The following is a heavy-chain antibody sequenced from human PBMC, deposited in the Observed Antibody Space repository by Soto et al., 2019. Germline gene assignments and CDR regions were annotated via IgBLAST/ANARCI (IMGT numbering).Heavy chain of an antibody. CDR3: ARDPGATYGSGSYFHYYGMDV. D-gene: IGHD3-10*01. J-gene: IGHJ6*02. CDR1: GYTFTSDG. Sequence: GASVKGSCKASGYTFTSDGISWVRQAPGQGLEWMGWISAYNGNTNYAQKLQGRVTMTTDTSTSTAYMELRSLRSDDTAVYYCARDPGATYGSGSYFHYYGMDVWGQGTTVTVSS. V-gene: IGHV1-18*01. CDR2: ISAYNGNT.